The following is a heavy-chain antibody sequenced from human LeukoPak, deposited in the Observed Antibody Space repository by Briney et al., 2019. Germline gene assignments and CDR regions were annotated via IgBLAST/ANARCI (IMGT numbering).Heavy chain of an antibody. D-gene: IGHD3-22*01. CDR2: IYHSGST. CDR1: GGSISSSNW. J-gene: IGHJ4*02. V-gene: IGHV4-4*02. CDR3: ARDFDGYLDY. Sequence: SSETLSLTCAVSGGSISSSNWWSWVRQPPGKGLEWIGEIYHSGSTNYNPSLESRVTISVDKSKNQSSLKLSSVTAADTAVYYCARDFDGYLDYWGQGTLVTVSS.